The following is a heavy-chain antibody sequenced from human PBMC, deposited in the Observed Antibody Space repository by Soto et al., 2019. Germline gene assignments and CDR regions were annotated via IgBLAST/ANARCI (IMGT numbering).Heavy chain of an antibody. CDR2: ISAYNGNT. Sequence: ASVKVSCKASCYTFTSYGISWVRQAPGQGLEWMGWISAYNGNTNYAQKLQGRVTMTTDTSTSTAYMELRSLRSDDTAVYYCARDRRGSGYYYYYYGMDVWGQGTTVTVSS. CDR3: ARDRRGSGYYYYYYGMDV. V-gene: IGHV1-18*01. J-gene: IGHJ6*02. CDR1: CYTFTSYG. D-gene: IGHD3-22*01.